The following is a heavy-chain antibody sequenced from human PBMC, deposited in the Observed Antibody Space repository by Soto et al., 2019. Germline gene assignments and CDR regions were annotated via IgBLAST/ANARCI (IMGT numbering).Heavy chain of an antibody. CDR3: AKIWDVVVVAATPDAFDI. CDR2: ISGSGGST. V-gene: IGHV3-23*01. Sequence: EVQLLESGGGLVQPGGSLRLSCAASGFTFSSYAMSWVRQAPGRGLEGVSAISGSGGSTYYADSVKGRFTISRDNSKNTLYLQMNSLRAEDTAVYYCAKIWDVVVVAATPDAFDIWGQGTMVTVSS. CDR1: GFTFSSYA. D-gene: IGHD2-15*01. J-gene: IGHJ3*02.